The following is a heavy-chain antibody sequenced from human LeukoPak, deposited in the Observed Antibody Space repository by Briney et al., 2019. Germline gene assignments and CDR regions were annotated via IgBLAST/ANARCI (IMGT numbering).Heavy chain of an antibody. CDR3: AADRADFDSSGYALDY. CDR1: VYSLPELS. CDR2: FDPEDGET. Sequence: ASVKVSCKVSVYSLPELSMQWVRQAPGKGLEWMGGFDPEDGETIYAEKFQGRVTMTEDTSTDTAYMELSSLRSEDTAVYYCAADRADFDSSGYALDYWGQGTLVTVSS. J-gene: IGHJ4*02. V-gene: IGHV1-24*01. D-gene: IGHD3-22*01.